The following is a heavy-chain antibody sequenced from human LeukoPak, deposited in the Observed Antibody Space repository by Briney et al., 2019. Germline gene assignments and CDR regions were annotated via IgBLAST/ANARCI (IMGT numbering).Heavy chain of an antibody. Sequence: GASVKVSCKASGYTFTGYYMHWVRQAPGQGLEWMGRISANDGKIHYSERHQGRVTMSTDTVTSTVYMELRSLRSDDTAVYYCARELHVERDDYWGQGTLVTVSS. V-gene: IGHV1-18*04. CDR2: ISANDGKI. CDR1: GYTFTGYY. J-gene: IGHJ4*02. D-gene: IGHD1-1*01. CDR3: ARELHVERDDY.